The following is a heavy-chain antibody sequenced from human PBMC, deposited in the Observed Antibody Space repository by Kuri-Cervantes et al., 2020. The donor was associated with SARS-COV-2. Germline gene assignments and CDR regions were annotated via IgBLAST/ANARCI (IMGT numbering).Heavy chain of an antibody. D-gene: IGHD6-13*01. V-gene: IGHV3-48*01. Sequence: GGSLRLSCAASGFTFSSYSMNWVRQAPGKGLEWVSYISSSSSTIYYADSVKGRFTISRDNAKNSLYLQMNSLRAEDTAVYYCAREEYSSSWSAVDFDYWGQGTLVTVSS. J-gene: IGHJ4*02. CDR3: AREEYSSSWSAVDFDY. CDR2: ISSSSSTI. CDR1: GFTFSSYS.